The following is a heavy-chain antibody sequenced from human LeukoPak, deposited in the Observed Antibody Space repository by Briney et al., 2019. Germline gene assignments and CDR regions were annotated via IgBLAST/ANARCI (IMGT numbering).Heavy chain of an antibody. J-gene: IGHJ4*02. CDR3: ARRAYYYDSSGSSRYYFDY. CDR2: INHSGST. V-gene: IGHV4-34*01. D-gene: IGHD3-22*01. CDR1: GGSFSGYY. Sequence: SETLSLTCAVYGGSFSGYYWSWIRQPPGKGLEWIGEINHSGSTNYNPSLKSRVTISVDTSKNQFSLKLSSVTAADTAVYYCARRAYYYDSSGSSRYYFDYWGQGTLVTVSS.